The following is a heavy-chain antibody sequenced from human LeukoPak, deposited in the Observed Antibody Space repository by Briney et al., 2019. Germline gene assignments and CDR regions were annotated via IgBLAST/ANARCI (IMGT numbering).Heavy chain of an antibody. D-gene: IGHD2-15*01. Sequence: GESLKISCKGSGYSFTSYWIGWVRQMPGKGLERMGGIYPGDSDTRYSASFQGRVTISADKSISTDYLQWSRLKGSDTARYYCATGPKAVAATHYMDVWGKGTTVTVSS. CDR1: GYSFTSYW. V-gene: IGHV5-51*01. CDR3: ATGPKAVAATHYMDV. J-gene: IGHJ6*03. CDR2: IYPGDSDT.